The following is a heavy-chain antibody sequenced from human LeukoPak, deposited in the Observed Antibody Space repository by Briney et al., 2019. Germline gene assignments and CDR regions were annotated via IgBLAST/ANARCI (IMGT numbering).Heavy chain of an antibody. CDR2: IKQDGSEE. Sequence: PGGSLRLSCAASGFTFNSYWMSWVRQPPGKGLEWVANIKQDGSEEYYVDSVKGRFTISRDNSKNTLYMQMNSLRAEDTAVYYCAKVVNSGYYYYFDYWGQGTLVTVSS. CDR3: AKVVNSGYYYYFDY. J-gene: IGHJ4*02. CDR1: GFTFNSYW. D-gene: IGHD3-22*01. V-gene: IGHV3-7*03.